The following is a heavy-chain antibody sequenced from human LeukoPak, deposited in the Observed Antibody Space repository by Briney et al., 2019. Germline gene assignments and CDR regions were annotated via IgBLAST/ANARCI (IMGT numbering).Heavy chain of an antibody. CDR1: GDSVSSNSAA. CDR3: ARDLIAAAGTSSSPWFDP. J-gene: IGHJ5*02. D-gene: IGHD6-13*01. CDR2: TYYRSKWYN. Sequence: SQTLSLTCAISGDSVSSNSAAWNWIRQSPSRGLEWLGRTYYRSKWYNDYAVSVKSRITINPDTSKNQFSLQLNSVTPEDTAVYYCARDLIAAAGTSSSPWFDPWGQGTLVTVSS. V-gene: IGHV6-1*01.